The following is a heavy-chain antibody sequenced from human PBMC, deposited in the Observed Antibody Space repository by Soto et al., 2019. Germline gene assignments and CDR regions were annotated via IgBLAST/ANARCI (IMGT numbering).Heavy chain of an antibody. J-gene: IGHJ4*02. CDR2: IIPIFGTT. Sequence: GASVKVSCKASGGTFSSYAISWVRQAPGQGLEWMGGIIPIFGTTKHAQKFQGRVTSSADESTSTVYMELSRLTSEDTALYYCVRNHYYDSSGYYYFDYWGQGTPVTVSS. D-gene: IGHD3-22*01. V-gene: IGHV1-69*13. CDR3: VRNHYYDSSGYYYFDY. CDR1: GGTFSSYA.